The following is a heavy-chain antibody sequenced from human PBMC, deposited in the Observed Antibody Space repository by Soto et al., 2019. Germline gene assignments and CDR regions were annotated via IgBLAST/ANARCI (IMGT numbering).Heavy chain of an antibody. CDR1: GGSFSGYY. V-gene: IGHV4-34*01. Sequence: SETLSLTCAVYGGSFSGYYWSWIRQPPGKGLEWIGEINHSGSTNYNPSLKSRVTISVDTSKNQFSLKLSSVTAADTAVYYCARGWSYRHLGYWGQGTLVTVSS. CDR2: INHSGST. D-gene: IGHD3-16*02. CDR3: ARGWSYRHLGY. J-gene: IGHJ4*02.